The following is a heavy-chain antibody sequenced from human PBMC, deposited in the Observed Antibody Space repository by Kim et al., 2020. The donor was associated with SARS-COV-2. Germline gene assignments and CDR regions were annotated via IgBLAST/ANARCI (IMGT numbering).Heavy chain of an antibody. V-gene: IGHV5-10-1*01. Sequence: GESLKISCKGSGYSFTSYWISWVRQMPGKGLEWMGRIDPSDSYTNYSPSFQGHVTISADKSISTAYLQWSSLKASDTAMYYCASRLGELSSFDYWGQGTLVTFSS. CDR3: ASRLGELSSFDY. J-gene: IGHJ4*02. CDR2: IDPSDSYT. CDR1: GYSFTSYW. D-gene: IGHD3-16*02.